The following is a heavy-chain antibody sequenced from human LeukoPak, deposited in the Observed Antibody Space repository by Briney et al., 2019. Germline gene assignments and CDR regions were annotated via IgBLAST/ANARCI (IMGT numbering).Heavy chain of an antibody. CDR1: GFTFSTYG. V-gene: IGHV3-30*02. Sequence: GGSLRLSCAASGFTFSTYGMHWVRQAPGKGLEWVAFIRYDGSNIYYADSVKGRFTISRDNSKNTLYLQMNSLRAEDTAVYYCAKDSSPSGYGSGWPFDYWGQGTLATISS. CDR3: AKDSSPSGYGSGWPFDY. CDR2: IRYDGSNI. D-gene: IGHD5-12*01. J-gene: IGHJ4*02.